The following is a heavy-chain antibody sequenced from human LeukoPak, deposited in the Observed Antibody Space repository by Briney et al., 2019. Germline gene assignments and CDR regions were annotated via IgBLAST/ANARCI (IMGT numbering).Heavy chain of an antibody. CDR1: GDSVSSNSAA. CDR2: TYYRSKWYN. Sequence: SQTLSLTCAISGDSVSSNSAAWNWIRQSPSRGLEWLGRTYYRSKWYNDDAVSVKSRININPDTSKNQFSLQLNSVTPEDTAVYYCARVVRGAPPYTFDIWGQGTMVTVSS. J-gene: IGHJ3*02. CDR3: ARVVRGAPPYTFDI. D-gene: IGHD3-10*01. V-gene: IGHV6-1*01.